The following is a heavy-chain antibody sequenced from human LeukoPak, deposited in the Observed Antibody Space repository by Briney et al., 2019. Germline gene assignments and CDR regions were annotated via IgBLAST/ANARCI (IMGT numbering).Heavy chain of an antibody. V-gene: IGHV4-4*07. D-gene: IGHD3-10*01. Sequence: SETLSLTCTVSGGSISSYYWSWIRQAAGKGLEWIGRICTSGSTNYNPSLKSRVTMSVDTSKNQFSLKLSSVTAADTAVYYCARGVWFGEFDYWGQGTLVTVSS. CDR3: ARGVWFGEFDY. J-gene: IGHJ4*02. CDR2: ICTSGST. CDR1: GGSISSYY.